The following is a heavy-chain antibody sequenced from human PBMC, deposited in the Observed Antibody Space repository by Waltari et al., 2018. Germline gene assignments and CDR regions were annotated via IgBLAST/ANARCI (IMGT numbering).Heavy chain of an antibody. CDR1: GGSISSSNW. J-gene: IGHJ4*02. Sequence: QVQLQESGPGLVKPSGTLSLTCAVSGGSISSSNWWRCVRQRPGKGLEWIGEIYHSGSTNYNPSLKSRVTISVDKSKNQFSLKLSSVTAADTAVYYCARETRYDFWSGPLDWGQGTLVTVSS. CDR2: IYHSGST. D-gene: IGHD3-3*01. V-gene: IGHV4-4*02. CDR3: ARETRYDFWSGPLD.